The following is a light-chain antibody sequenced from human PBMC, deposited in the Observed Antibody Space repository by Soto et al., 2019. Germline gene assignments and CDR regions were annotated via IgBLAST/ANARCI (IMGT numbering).Light chain of an antibody. J-gene: IGLJ1*01. V-gene: IGLV2-11*01. CDR1: SSDVGNYNY. CDR3: CSYAGSYTLYA. CDR2: DVD. Sequence: QSALTQPRSVSGSPGQSVTISCTGTSSDVGNYNYVSWFQQYPGKAPKLMIYDVDKRPSGVPDRFSGSKSGNTASLTISGLQADDEAHYYCCSYAGSYTLYAFGTGTKVTVL.